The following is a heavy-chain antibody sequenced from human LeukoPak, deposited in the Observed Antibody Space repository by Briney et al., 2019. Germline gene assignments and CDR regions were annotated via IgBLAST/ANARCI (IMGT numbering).Heavy chain of an antibody. CDR2: IRSDESNK. V-gene: IGHV3-30*02. Sequence: QAGGSLRLSCAASGFTFSNYGMHWVRQAPGKGLEWVAFIRSDESNKYYADSVKGRFTISRDDSKGTLYLQMNSLRAEDTAVYYCANPLVGVPDYWGQGTLVTVSS. CDR3: ANPLVGVPDY. CDR1: GFTFSNYG. D-gene: IGHD1-26*01. J-gene: IGHJ4*02.